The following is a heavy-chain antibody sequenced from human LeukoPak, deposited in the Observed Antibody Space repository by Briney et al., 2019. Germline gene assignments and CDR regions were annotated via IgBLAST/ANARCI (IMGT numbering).Heavy chain of an antibody. CDR3: ARDKGAADP. Sequence: SVTLSLTCTVSGGSISSSSYYWGWIRQPPGKGLEWIGSIYYSGSTYYNPSLKSRVTISVDTSKNQFSLKLSSVTAADTAVYYCARDKGAADPWGQGTLVTVSS. V-gene: IGHV4-39*07. J-gene: IGHJ5*02. D-gene: IGHD6-13*01. CDR2: IYYSGST. CDR1: GGSISSSSYY.